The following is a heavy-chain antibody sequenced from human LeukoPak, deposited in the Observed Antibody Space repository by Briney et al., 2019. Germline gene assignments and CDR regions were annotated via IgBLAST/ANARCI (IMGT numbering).Heavy chain of an antibody. CDR1: GYSLTSYF. Sequence: GESLKISCQASGYSLTSYFIGWVRQMPGTGLEWMGIIHPSDSDTRYSPSFEGQVTISADKSISTAYLQWSSLKASDTAMYYCARSVATMAPHYFDYWGQGTLVTVSS. CDR2: IHPSDSDT. D-gene: IGHD5-12*01. V-gene: IGHV5-51*01. CDR3: ARSVATMAPHYFDY. J-gene: IGHJ4*02.